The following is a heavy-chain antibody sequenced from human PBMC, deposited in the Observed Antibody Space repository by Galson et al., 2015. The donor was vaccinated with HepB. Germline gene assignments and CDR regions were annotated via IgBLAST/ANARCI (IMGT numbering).Heavy chain of an antibody. J-gene: IGHJ4*02. CDR2: VYSGGGT. Sequence: SLRLSCAASGFTVSGSYMSWVRQAPGKGLEWVSVVYSGGGTDYADSVKGRFNISRDNSKNTLHLQMNNLRADDTALYFCARGKTGQDWGQGTLVTVSS. V-gene: IGHV3-66*01. D-gene: IGHD3-9*01. CDR1: GFTVSGSY. CDR3: ARGKTGQD.